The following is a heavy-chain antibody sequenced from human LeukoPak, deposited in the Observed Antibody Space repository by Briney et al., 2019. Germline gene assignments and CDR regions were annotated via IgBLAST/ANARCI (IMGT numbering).Heavy chain of an antibody. CDR3: ARAYSNNNRYNDY. V-gene: IGHV3-53*01. D-gene: IGHD6-13*01. CDR1: DFTVSSNY. CDR2: IYGDGST. J-gene: IGHJ4*02. Sequence: GGSLRLSCAASDFTVSSNYMSWVRQAPGKGLEWVSVIYGDGSTSYADSVKGRFTISRDNSKNTIYLQMNSLRAEDTAVYYCARAYSNNNRYNDYWGRGTLVTVSS.